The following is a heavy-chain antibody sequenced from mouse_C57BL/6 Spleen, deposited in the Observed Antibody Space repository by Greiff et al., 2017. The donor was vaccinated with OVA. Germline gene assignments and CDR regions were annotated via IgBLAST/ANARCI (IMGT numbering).Heavy chain of an antibody. Sequence: QVQLKQSGAELARPGASVKLSCKASGYTFTSYGISWVKQRTGQGLEWIGEIYPRSGNTYYNEKFKGKATLTADKSSSTAYMELRSLTSEDSAVYFCAREGIFDYDGGSAMDYWGQGTSVTVSS. D-gene: IGHD2-4*01. CDR2: IYPRSGNT. CDR1: GYTFTSYG. V-gene: IGHV1-81*01. J-gene: IGHJ4*01. CDR3: AREGIFDYDGGSAMDY.